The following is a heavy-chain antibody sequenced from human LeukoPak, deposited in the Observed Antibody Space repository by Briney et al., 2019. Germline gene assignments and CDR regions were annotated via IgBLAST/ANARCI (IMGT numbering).Heavy chain of an antibody. J-gene: IGHJ4*02. Sequence: GGSLRLSCAASGFTVSSNYMSWVRQAPGKGLEWVGGIYSGGSTYYADSVKGRFTISRDNSKNTLYLQMNSLRAEDKAVYYCARIKTYYYDSSGYLPEYYFDYWGQGTLVTVSS. V-gene: IGHV3-66*01. CDR2: IYSGGST. CDR1: GFTVSSNY. D-gene: IGHD3-22*01. CDR3: ARIKTYYYDSSGYLPEYYFDY.